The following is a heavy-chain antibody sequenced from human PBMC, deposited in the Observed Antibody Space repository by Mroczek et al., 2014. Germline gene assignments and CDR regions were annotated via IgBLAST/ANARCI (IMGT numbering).Heavy chain of an antibody. V-gene: IGHV1-58*02. CDR3: AASYSSWPWIQTHRFDP. CDR2: IVVGSGNT. J-gene: IGHJ5*02. CDR1: GFTFTSSA. D-gene: IGHD5-18*01. Sequence: QLVQSGPEVKKPGTSVKVSCKASGFTFTSSAMQWVRQARGQRLEWIGWIVVGSGNTNYAQKFQERVTITRDMSTSTAYMELSSLRSEDTAVYYCAASYSSWPWIQTHRFDPWGQGTLVTVSS.